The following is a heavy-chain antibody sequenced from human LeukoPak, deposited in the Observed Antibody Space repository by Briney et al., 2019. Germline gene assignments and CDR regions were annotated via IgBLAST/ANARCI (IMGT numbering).Heavy chain of an antibody. D-gene: IGHD3/OR15-3a*01. V-gene: IGHV4-39*01. CDR2: IYYSGNT. CDR1: GVSISSSNSY. Sequence: SETLSLTCTVSGVSISSSNSYWGWIRQPPGEGLGWIGSIYYSGNTYYKASLKSQVSISIDTSKNQFSLRLTSVTAADTAVYYCARQTGSGLFILPGGQGTLVTVSS. CDR3: ARQTGSGLFILP. J-gene: IGHJ4*02.